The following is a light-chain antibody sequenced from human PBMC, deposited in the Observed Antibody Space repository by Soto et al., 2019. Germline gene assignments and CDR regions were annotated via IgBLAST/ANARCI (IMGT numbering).Light chain of an antibody. Sequence: IVLTQSPATLSVSPGERATLSCRASQSISSNLAWYQQKPGQAPRLLMFRTSSRATGIPARFSGGGSGTDFTLSISSLEPEDFAVYYCQQYGSSPQSTFGQGTRLEIK. CDR2: RTS. CDR1: QSISSN. CDR3: QQYGSSPQST. V-gene: IGKV3-20*01. J-gene: IGKJ5*01.